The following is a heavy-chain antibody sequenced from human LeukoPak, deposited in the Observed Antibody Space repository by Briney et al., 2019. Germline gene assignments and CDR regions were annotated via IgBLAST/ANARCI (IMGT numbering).Heavy chain of an antibody. J-gene: IGHJ4*02. CDR1: GGTFNSYT. D-gene: IGHD3-16*01. Sequence: SVKVSFTASGGTFNSYTISWVRQAPGQGLEWMGRIIPVLGIANYAQRFQGRVTITADKSTNTAYMELSSLRSEDTAVYYCARESEAYYFDYWGQGTLVTVSS. CDR3: ARESEAYYFDY. V-gene: IGHV1-69*04. CDR2: IIPVLGIA.